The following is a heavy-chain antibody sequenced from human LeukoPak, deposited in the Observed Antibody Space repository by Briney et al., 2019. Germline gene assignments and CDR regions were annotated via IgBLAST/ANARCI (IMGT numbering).Heavy chain of an antibody. Sequence: SGGSLRLSCAASGFTFSSYAMHWVRQAPGKGLEWVAVISYDGSNKYYADSVKGRFTISRDNSKNTLYLQMNSLRAEDTAVYYCARDLEENYYYYGMDVWGQGTTVTVSS. V-gene: IGHV3-30-3*01. J-gene: IGHJ6*02. CDR1: GFTFSSYA. CDR3: ARDLEENYYYYGMDV. CDR2: ISYDGSNK.